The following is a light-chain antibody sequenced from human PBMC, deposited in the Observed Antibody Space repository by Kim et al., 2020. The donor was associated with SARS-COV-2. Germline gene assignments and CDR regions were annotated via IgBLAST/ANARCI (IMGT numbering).Light chain of an antibody. CDR3: LQDYDYPYT. CDR2: AAS. CDR1: QGIRND. J-gene: IGKJ2*01. V-gene: IGKV1-6*01. Sequence: AIKMTQSPSSLSASVGDRVTITCRASQGIRNDLGWYQQKPGKAPKLLIYAASSLQSGVPSRFSGSGSGTDFTLTISSLQPEDFASYYCLQDYDYPYTFGQGTKLEI.